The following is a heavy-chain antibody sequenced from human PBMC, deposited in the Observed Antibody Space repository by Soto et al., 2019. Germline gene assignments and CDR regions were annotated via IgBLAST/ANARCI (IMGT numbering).Heavy chain of an antibody. J-gene: IGHJ6*02. D-gene: IGHD3-16*02. CDR2: ISYDGSNK. Sequence: QVQLVESGGGVVQPGRSLRLSCAASGFTFSSYGMHWVRQAPGKGLEWGAVISYDGSNKYYADSVKGRFTISRDNSKNTLYLQMNSLRAEDTAVYYCAKDLWSNEYVWGSYRYLYYYYGMDVWGQGTTVTVSS. CDR3: AKDLWSNEYVWGSYRYLYYYYGMDV. CDR1: GFTFSSYG. V-gene: IGHV3-30*18.